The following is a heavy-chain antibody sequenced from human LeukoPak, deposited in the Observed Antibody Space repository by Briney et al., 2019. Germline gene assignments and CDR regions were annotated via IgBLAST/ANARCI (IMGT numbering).Heavy chain of an antibody. CDR2: IGYDGRFK. Sequence: GTSLRLSCVTSEFTFNNYPMHWVRQAPGKGLEWVAVIGYDGRFKFHSDSVKGRFTISRDDSKNTLYLQMNSLRPEDTALYYCARDPKTGSPDYFDYWGQGTLVTVST. CDR1: EFTFNNYP. D-gene: IGHD3-10*01. V-gene: IGHV3-30*04. J-gene: IGHJ4*02. CDR3: ARDPKTGSPDYFDY.